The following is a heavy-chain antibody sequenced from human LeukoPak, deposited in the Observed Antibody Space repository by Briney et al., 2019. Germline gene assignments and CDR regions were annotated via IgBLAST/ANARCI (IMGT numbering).Heavy chain of an antibody. CDR3: AKNAKQWLVVDY. J-gene: IGHJ4*02. CDR1: GFTFSSYA. CDR2: IRCSGGST. D-gene: IGHD6-19*01. Sequence: GGSLRLSCAASGFTFSSYAMRWVRQAPGKGQEWVSAIRCSGGSTNYADSVKGRFTISRDNSKNTLYLKMNSLRAEDTAVYYCAKNAKQWLVVDYWGQGTLVTVSS. V-gene: IGHV3-23*01.